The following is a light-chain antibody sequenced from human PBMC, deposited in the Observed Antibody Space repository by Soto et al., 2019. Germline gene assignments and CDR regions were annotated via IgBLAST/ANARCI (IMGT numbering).Light chain of an antibody. CDR3: QTWDDTTGVV. J-gene: IGLJ2*01. CDR1: NLGSAY. V-gene: IGLV3-1*01. Sequence: SYELTQPPSVSGSPGQTATITCSGDNLGSAYACWYQQKPGQSPVLLIYLDTQRPSGIPERFSGSNCGNTATLTISGTQAMDEADYFCQTWDDTTGVVFGGGTKLTVL. CDR2: LDT.